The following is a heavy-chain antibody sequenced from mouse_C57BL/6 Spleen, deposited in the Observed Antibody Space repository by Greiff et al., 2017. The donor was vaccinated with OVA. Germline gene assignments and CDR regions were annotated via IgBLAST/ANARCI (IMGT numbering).Heavy chain of an antibody. CDR3: ARSEDSSGYLAY. CDR2: IHPNSGST. V-gene: IGHV1-64*01. J-gene: IGHJ3*01. D-gene: IGHD3-2*02. Sequence: QVQLQQPGAELVKPGASVKLSCKASGYTFTSYWMHWVKQRPGQGLEWIGMIHPNSGSTNYNEKYKSKATLTVDKSSSTAYMQLSSLTSEDSAVYYCARSEDSSGYLAYWGQGTLVTVSA. CDR1: GYTFTSYW.